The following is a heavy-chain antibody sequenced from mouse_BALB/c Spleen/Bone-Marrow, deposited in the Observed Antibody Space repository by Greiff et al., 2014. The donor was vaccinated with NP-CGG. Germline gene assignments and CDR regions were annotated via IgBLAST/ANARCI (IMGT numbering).Heavy chain of an antibody. CDR3: ATSYYGTYLYYFDY. J-gene: IGHJ2*01. Sequence: VQLVESGPGLVAPSQSLSITCTVSGFSLTSYCVHWVRQPPGRGLEWLGVIWAGGGTNYNSALVSRLSISKGNSKSQVFLKMNSLQTDDTAVYYCATSYYGTYLYYFDYWGQGTILTVSS. V-gene: IGHV2-9*02. D-gene: IGHD2-10*01. CDR2: IWAGGGT. CDR1: GFSLTSYC.